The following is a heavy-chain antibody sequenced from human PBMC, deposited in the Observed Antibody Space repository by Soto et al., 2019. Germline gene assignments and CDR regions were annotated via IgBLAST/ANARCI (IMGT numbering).Heavy chain of an antibody. J-gene: IGHJ6*02. D-gene: IGHD2-2*01. Sequence: KVSCKASGYTXNSYGIRWVRQAPGQGLEWMGWSSAYNGNTNYAQKLQGSVTITTDTYTSTAYMELRSLRSDDTAAYYCARAGGLEVVVPAAIYYYYGMDVWGQGTTVTVSS. CDR2: SSAYNGNT. V-gene: IGHV1-18*04. CDR3: ARAGGLEVVVPAAIYYYYGMDV. CDR1: GYTXNSYG.